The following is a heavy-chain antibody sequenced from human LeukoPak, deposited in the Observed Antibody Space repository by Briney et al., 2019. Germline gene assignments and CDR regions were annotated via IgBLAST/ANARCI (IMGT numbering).Heavy chain of an antibody. CDR3: ARGLRRCLSSTRPGMEV. J-gene: IGHJ6*04. V-gene: IGHV4-34*01. Sequence: KPSETLSLTCAVYGGSFSGYYWSWIRQPPGKGLEWIGEINHSGSTNYNPSLKSRVTISVDTSKNQFSLKLSTVTAADTAVYYCARGLRRCLSSTRPGMEVWGKGTTVTVSS. CDR2: INHSGST. D-gene: IGHD5/OR15-5a*01. CDR1: GGSFSGYY.